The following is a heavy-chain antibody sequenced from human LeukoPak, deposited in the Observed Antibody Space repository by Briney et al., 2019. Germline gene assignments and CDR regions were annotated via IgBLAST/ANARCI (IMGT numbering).Heavy chain of an antibody. CDR2: IYYSGST. Sequence: PSETLSLTCTVSGGSISSGGYYWSWIRQHPGKGLEWIGYIYYSGSTYYNPSLKSRVTISVDTSKNQFSLKLSSVTAADTAVYYCARDHPILLWFGESSGAFGIWGQGTMVTVSS. CDR1: GGSISSGGYY. J-gene: IGHJ3*02. D-gene: IGHD3-10*01. V-gene: IGHV4-31*03. CDR3: ARDHPILLWFGESSGAFGI.